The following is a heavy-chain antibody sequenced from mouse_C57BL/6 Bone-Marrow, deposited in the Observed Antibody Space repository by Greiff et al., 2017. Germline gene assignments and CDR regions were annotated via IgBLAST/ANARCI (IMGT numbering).Heavy chain of an antibody. J-gene: IGHJ2*01. D-gene: IGHD1-1*01. V-gene: IGHV3-6*01. CDR2: ISYDGSN. Sequence: EVQVVESGPGLVKPSQSLSLTCSVTGYSITSGYYWNWIRQFPGNKLEWMGYISYDGSNNYNPSLKNRISITRDTSKNQFFLKFNSVTTEDTATYYCAIIYYYGSSYPYFDYWGQGTTLTVSS. CDR1: GYSITSGYY. CDR3: AIIYYYGSSYPYFDY.